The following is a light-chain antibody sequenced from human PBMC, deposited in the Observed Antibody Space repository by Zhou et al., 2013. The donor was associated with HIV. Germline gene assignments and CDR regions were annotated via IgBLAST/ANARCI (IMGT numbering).Light chain of an antibody. Sequence: DIQMTQSPSSLSASVGDRVTITCRASQSISNDLNWYQQKPGKAPKFLIYSASNLQTGVPSRFSGSGSGTEFTLTISGLQPEDFATYYCQQYYLYSTFGQGTKVEIK. CDR3: QQYYLYST. CDR2: SAS. CDR1: QSISND. V-gene: IGKV1-39*01. J-gene: IGKJ1*01.